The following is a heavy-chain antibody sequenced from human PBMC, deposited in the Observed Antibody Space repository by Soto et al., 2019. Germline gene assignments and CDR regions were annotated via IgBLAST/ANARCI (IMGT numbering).Heavy chain of an antibody. Sequence: GGSLRLSCAASGFTFDDYAMHWVRQAPGKGLEWVSGISWNSGSIGYADSVKGRFTISRDNAKNSLYLQMNSLRAEDTALNYCAKDMRRTIYRNYMDVWGKGTTVTVSS. CDR3: AKDMRRTIYRNYMDV. CDR2: ISWNSGSI. J-gene: IGHJ6*03. V-gene: IGHV3-9*01. D-gene: IGHD3-16*02. CDR1: GFTFDDYA.